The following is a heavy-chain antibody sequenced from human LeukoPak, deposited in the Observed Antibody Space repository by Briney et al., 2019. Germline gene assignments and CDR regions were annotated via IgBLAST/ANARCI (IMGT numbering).Heavy chain of an antibody. CDR2: ISYDGSNK. J-gene: IGHJ6*03. CDR1: GFTFSSYA. D-gene: IGHD6-25*01. Sequence: GRSLRLSCAASGFTFSSYAMHLVRQAPGKGLEWGAVISYDGSNKYYADSVKGRFNISRDNSKNTLYLQMNSLRDEDTAVYYCARDDRGYLAYMDVWGKGTTVTVSS. V-gene: IGHV3-30*01. CDR3: ARDDRGYLAYMDV.